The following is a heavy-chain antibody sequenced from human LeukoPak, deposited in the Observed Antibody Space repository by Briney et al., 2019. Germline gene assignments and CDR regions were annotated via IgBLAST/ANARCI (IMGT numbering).Heavy chain of an antibody. J-gene: IGHJ1*01. CDR3: ASSDSSSWYYPAQTEYFYH. CDR1: GFTVSSNY. CDR2: IYHSGST. Sequence: GSLRLSCAATGFTVSSNYMSWVRQPPGKGLEWIGEIYHSGSTNYNPSLKSRVTISVDKSKNQFSLKLSSVTAADTAVYYCASSDSSSWYYPAQTEYFYHWGQGTLVIVSS. D-gene: IGHD6-13*01. V-gene: IGHV4-4*02.